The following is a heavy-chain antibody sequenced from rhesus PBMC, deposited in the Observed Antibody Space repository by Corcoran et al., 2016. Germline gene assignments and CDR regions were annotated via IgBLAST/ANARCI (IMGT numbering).Heavy chain of an antibody. CDR2: ITYSGST. J-gene: IGHJ1*01. V-gene: IGHV4-122*02. D-gene: IGHD4-23*01. CDR1: GGSISSGYYY. CDR3: AREYPVTTRFEF. Sequence: QVQLQESGPGLVKPSETLSLTCAVSGGSISSGYYYWSRHPQPPGKGLEWIGYITYSGSTHSNPSLKSRVTISRDTSKSQFSLKLSSVTAADTAVYYCAREYPVTTRFEFWGQGALVTVSS.